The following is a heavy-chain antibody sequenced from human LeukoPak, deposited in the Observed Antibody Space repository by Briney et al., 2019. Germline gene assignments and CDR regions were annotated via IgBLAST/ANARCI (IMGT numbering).Heavy chain of an antibody. J-gene: IGHJ4*02. CDR3: ATGLRFLEPKEYYFDY. Sequence: ASVKVSCKASGYTFTSYYMHWVRQAPGQGLEWMGGFDPEDGETIYAQKFQGRVTMTEDTSTDTAYMELSSLRSEDTAVYYCATGLRFLEPKEYYFDYWGQGTLVTVSS. CDR2: FDPEDGET. V-gene: IGHV1-24*01. D-gene: IGHD3-3*01. CDR1: GYTFTSYY.